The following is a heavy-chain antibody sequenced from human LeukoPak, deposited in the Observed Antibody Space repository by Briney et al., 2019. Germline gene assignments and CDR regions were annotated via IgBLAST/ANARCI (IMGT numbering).Heavy chain of an antibody. Sequence: GGSLRLSCAASGFTFSSYSMNWVRQAPGKGLEWVSSISSSSSYIYYADSVKGRFTISRDNAKNSLYLQMNSLRAEDTAVYYCARDLPLGYCNSTSCWSGFDPWGQGTLVTVSS. CDR1: GFTFSSYS. D-gene: IGHD2-2*01. CDR3: ARDLPLGYCNSTSCWSGFDP. V-gene: IGHV3-21*01. J-gene: IGHJ5*02. CDR2: ISSSSSYI.